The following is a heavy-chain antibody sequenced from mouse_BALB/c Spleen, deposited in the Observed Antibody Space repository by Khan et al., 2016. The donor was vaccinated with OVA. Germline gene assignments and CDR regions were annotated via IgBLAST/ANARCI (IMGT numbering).Heavy chain of an antibody. Sequence: QVQLKQSGAELVRPGVSVKISCKGSGYIFTDFSMHWVKPSHAKSLEWIGVISTYYGDSIYNQNFKDKATLTVEKSSSTAYMELARLTSEDSAIYYCARGSGNYRFAYWGQGTLVTVSA. CDR2: ISTYYGDS. CDR1: GYIFTDFS. V-gene: IGHV1S137*01. D-gene: IGHD2-1*01. CDR3: ARGSGNYRFAY. J-gene: IGHJ3*01.